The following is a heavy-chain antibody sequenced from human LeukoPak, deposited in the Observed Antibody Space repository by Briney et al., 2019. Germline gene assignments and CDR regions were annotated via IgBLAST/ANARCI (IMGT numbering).Heavy chain of an antibody. D-gene: IGHD3-22*01. J-gene: IGHJ3*02. V-gene: IGHV3-74*01. CDR1: GFTFSDYW. CDR3: ARGDYYDSRGYFNDAFDI. CDR2: INSDESSR. Sequence: GGSLRLSCVASGFTFSDYWMSWVRRAPGKGLVWVSRINSDESSRTYAESVKGRFTISRDNAKNSLYLQMNSLRAEDTAVYYCARGDYYDSRGYFNDAFDIWGQGTMVTVSS.